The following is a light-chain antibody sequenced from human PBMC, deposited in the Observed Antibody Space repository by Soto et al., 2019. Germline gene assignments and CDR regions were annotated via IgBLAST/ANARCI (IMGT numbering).Light chain of an antibody. CDR1: QSVSSSY. CDR2: GAT. V-gene: IGKV3-20*01. J-gene: IGKJ1*01. Sequence: EIVLTQSPGTLSLSPGERATLSCRASQSVSSSYLAWYQQKPGQAPRLLIYGATNRATGIPDRFSGRGTGTDFTLTISRLEPEDFAVYYCHQYGSSPATFGQGTKVDIK. CDR3: HQYGSSPAT.